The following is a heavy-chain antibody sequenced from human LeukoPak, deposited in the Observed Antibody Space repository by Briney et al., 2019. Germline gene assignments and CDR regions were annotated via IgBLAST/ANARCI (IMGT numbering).Heavy chain of an antibody. J-gene: IGHJ4*02. V-gene: IGHV4-59*01. CDR3: ARDRATNSSSWYSGDY. D-gene: IGHD6-13*01. Sequence: SETLSLTCTVSGGSISSYYWSWIRQPPGKGLEWIGDIYYSGSTNYNPSLKSRVTISVDTSKNQFSLKLSSVTAADTAVYYCARDRATNSSSWYSGDYWGQGTLVTVSS. CDR1: GGSISSYY. CDR2: IYYSGST.